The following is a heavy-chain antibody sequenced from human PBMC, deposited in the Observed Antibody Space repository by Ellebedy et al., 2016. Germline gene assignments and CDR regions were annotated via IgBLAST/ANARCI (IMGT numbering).Heavy chain of an antibody. D-gene: IGHD5-12*01. J-gene: IGHJ4*02. CDR3: ARGGSAYDFGLGY. Sequence: SETLSLTCNVSGGSVSSDYWNWIRRPPGKGLEWIGYVFHTGTTNYNPSLKSRVTISVDTSKNQFSLKLNSVTAADTAVYFCARGGSAYDFGLGYWGLGTLLTVSS. V-gene: IGHV4-59*02. CDR2: VFHTGTT. CDR1: GGSVSSDY.